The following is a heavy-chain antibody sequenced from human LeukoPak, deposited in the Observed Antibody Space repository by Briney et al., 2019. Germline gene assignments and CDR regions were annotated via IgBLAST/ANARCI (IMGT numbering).Heavy chain of an antibody. D-gene: IGHD2-21*01. J-gene: IGHJ4*02. CDR1: GFSFSSYS. V-gene: IGHV3-48*01. Sequence: GGSLRLSCAASGFSFSSYSMSWVRQAPGKGLEWVSYISSSSSTIYYADSVKGRFTISRDNAKNSLYLQMNSLRAEDTAVYYWASPGGDGGYWGQGTLVTVPS. CDR3: ASPGGDGGY. CDR2: ISSSSSTI.